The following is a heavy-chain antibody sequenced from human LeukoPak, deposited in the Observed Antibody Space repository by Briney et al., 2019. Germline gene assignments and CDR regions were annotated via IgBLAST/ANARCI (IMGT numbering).Heavy chain of an antibody. J-gene: IGHJ6*03. CDR3: AKDSSSWYFEDYYYMDV. Sequence: GGSLRLSCAASGFTFSSYSMNWVRQAPGKGLEWVSYISSSGSTIYYADSVKGRFTISRDNAKNSLYLQMNSLRAEDTAVYYCAKDSSSWYFEDYYYMDVWGKGTTVTISS. CDR1: GFTFSSYS. D-gene: IGHD6-13*01. CDR2: ISSSGSTI. V-gene: IGHV3-48*04.